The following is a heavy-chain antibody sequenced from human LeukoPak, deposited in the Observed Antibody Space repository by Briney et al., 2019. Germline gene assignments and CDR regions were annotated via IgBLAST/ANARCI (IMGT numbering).Heavy chain of an antibody. Sequence: GGFLRPSCAASGTTFSSYEMSWVRQAPGKGQEWVSYISSNDSTTYYAASWKGRLPTSRDNPKKPLYLKVTSLRPEDTRVYYCARWLSGSSSPLSPLDSWGEGALVTVSS. CDR2: ISSNDSTT. V-gene: IGHV3-48*03. J-gene: IGHJ1*01. D-gene: IGHD6-6*01. CDR1: GTTFSSYE. CDR3: ARWLSGSSSPLSPLDS.